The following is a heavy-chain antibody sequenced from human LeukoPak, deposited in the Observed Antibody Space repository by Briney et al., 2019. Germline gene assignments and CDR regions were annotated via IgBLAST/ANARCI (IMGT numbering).Heavy chain of an antibody. CDR3: ARGEGLAAAGPLDY. Sequence: GGSLRLSCAASGFTFSSYDMHWVRQATGKGLEWVSAIGTAGDTYYPGSVKGRFTISRENAKNSLYLQMNSLRAGDTAVYYCARGEGLAAAGPLDYWGQGTLATVSS. CDR1: GFTFSSYD. J-gene: IGHJ4*02. V-gene: IGHV3-13*01. D-gene: IGHD6-13*01. CDR2: IGTAGDT.